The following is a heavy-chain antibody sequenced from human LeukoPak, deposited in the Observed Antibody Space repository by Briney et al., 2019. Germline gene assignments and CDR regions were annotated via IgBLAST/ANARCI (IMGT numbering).Heavy chain of an antibody. J-gene: IGHJ1*01. V-gene: IGHV3-53*01. Sequence: GGSLRLSCAASGFTVSSNYMTWVRQAPGQGLEWVSVIYFGGTTYYADSVKGRFTISRDNSKNTVYLQMNSLRVEDTAVYYCARGDGFYVYWGQGTVATVSS. CDR1: GFTVSSNY. CDR3: ARGDGFYVY. D-gene: IGHD2-8*01. CDR2: IYFGGTT.